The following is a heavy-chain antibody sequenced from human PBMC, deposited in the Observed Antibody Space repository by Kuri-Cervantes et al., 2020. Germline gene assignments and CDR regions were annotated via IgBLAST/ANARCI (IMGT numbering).Heavy chain of an antibody. CDR3: ARDLEPNCSGGSCYFGLGY. Sequence: ASVKVSCKASGYTFTSYAMHWVRQAPGQRLEWMGWINAGNGNTKYSQKFQGRVTITRDTSASTAYMELSSLRSEDTAVYYCARDLEPNCSGGSCYFGLGYWGQGTLVTVSS. J-gene: IGHJ4*02. CDR2: INAGNGNT. D-gene: IGHD2-15*01. V-gene: IGHV1-3*01. CDR1: GYTFTSYA.